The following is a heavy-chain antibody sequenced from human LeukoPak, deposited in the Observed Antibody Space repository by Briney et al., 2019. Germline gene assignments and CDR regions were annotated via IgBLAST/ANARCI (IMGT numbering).Heavy chain of an antibody. CDR1: GFTFSTYW. CDR3: ARPAYTAAYDL. V-gene: IGHV3-7*01. D-gene: IGHD3-16*01. J-gene: IGHJ3*01. CDR2: MKGDGSEI. Sequence: GGSLRLSCAASGFTFSTYWMTWVRQAPGKGLEWVANMKGDGSEIHYVDSVKGRFTISRDNAKNSLYLQMNYLRAEDTAVYYCARPAYTAAYDLWGRGTMVTVSS.